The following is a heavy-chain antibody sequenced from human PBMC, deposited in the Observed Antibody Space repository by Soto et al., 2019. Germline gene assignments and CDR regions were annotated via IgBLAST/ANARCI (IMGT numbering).Heavy chain of an antibody. Sequence: ASVKVSCKASGYTFTSYGISWVRQAPGQGLEWMGWISAYNGNTNYAQKLQGRVTMTTDTSTSTAYMELRSLRSDDTAVYYCARDVVVVPAAIDYYYYGMDVWGQGTTVTAP. CDR2: ISAYNGNT. V-gene: IGHV1-18*01. CDR1: GYTFTSYG. CDR3: ARDVVVVPAAIDYYYYGMDV. D-gene: IGHD2-2*01. J-gene: IGHJ6*02.